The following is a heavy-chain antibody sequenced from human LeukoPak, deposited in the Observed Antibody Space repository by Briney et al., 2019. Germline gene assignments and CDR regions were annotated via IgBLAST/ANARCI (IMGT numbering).Heavy chain of an antibody. D-gene: IGHD3-16*01. V-gene: IGHV1-24*01. Sequence: GASVKVSCKVSGYTLTELSMHWVRQAPGKGLEWVGGFDPEDGETIYAQKFQGRVTMTEDTSTDTAYMELSSLRSEDTAVYYCATAMITFGGVTSPRRHYYYGMDVWGQGTTVTVSS. CDR3: ATAMITFGGVTSPRRHYYYGMDV. J-gene: IGHJ6*02. CDR2: FDPEDGET. CDR1: GYTLTELS.